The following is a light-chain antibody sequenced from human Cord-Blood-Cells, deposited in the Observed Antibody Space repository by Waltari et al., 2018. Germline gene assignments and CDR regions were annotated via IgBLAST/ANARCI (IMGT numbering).Light chain of an antibody. J-gene: IGKJ3*01. CDR2: AAS. CDR1: QSISSD. CDR3: QQSYSTPRIT. Sequence: IQMTQSPPSLSASVGDRVTITCRASQSISSDLNWYQQNPGKAPKLLIYAASSLQSGVPSRFSGSGSGTDFTRTISSLQPEDFATYYCQQSYSTPRITFGPGTKVDIK. V-gene: IGKV1-39*01.